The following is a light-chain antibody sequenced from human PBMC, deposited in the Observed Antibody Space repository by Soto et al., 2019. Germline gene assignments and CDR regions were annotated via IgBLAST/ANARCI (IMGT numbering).Light chain of an antibody. CDR3: SSYTSSSTFYV. CDR1: SSDVGGYNY. J-gene: IGLJ1*01. CDR2: DVS. Sequence: QSALTQPASVSGSPGQSITISCTGNSSDVGGYNYVSWYQQHPGKAPKLMIYDVSNRPSGVSNRFSGSKSGNTASLTISGLQAEDDADYYCSSYTSSSTFYVFGTGTKLTVL. V-gene: IGLV2-14*01.